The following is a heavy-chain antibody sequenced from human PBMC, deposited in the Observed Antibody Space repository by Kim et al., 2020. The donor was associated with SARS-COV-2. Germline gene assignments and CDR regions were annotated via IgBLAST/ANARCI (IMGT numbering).Heavy chain of an antibody. CDR3: ARHSLPSSSWYFGWFDP. CDR1: GYSFTSYW. J-gene: IGHJ5*02. V-gene: IGHV5-10-1*01. Sequence: GESLKISCKGSGYSFTSYWISWVRQMPGKGLEWMGRIDPSDSYTNYSPSFQGHVTISADKSISTAYLQWSSLKASDTAMYYCARHSLPSSSWYFGWFDPWGQGTLVTVSS. CDR2: IDPSDSYT. D-gene: IGHD6-13*01.